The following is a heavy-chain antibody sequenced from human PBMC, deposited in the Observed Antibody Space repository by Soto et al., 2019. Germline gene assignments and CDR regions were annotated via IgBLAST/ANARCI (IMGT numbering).Heavy chain of an antibody. CDR3: ARVSVDYYYYGMDV. Sequence: PGGSLRLSCAASGFTFSSHWMSWVRQAPGKGLEWVANIKQDGSEKYYVDSVKGRFTISRDNAKNSLYLQMNSLGAEDTAVYYCARVSVDYYYYGMDVWGQGTTVTVSS. V-gene: IGHV3-7*01. J-gene: IGHJ6*02. CDR2: IKQDGSEK. CDR1: GFTFSSHW.